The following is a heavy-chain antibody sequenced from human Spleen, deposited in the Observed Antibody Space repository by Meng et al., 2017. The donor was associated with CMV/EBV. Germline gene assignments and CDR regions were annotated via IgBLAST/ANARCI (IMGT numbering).Heavy chain of an antibody. CDR2: IWYDGSME. V-gene: IGHV3-33*06. CDR3: AKASPRFCSSTSCYLDY. D-gene: IGHD2-2*01. CDR1: FTFGSHD. J-gene: IGHJ4*02. Sequence: FTFGSHDMHWVRRAPGKGLEWVAVIWYDGSMEHYADAVKGRFTISRDNSNRTLFLEMNRLRIEDTAVYYCAKASPRFCSSTSCYLDYWGQGTLVTVSS.